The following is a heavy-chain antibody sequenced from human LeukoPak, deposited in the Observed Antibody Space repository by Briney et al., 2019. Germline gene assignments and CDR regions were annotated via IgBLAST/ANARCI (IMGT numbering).Heavy chain of an antibody. D-gene: IGHD3-10*01. CDR2: INSDGSST. V-gene: IGHV3-74*01. J-gene: IGHJ4*02. Sequence: GGSLRLSCAASGFTFSSYWMHWVRQAPGKGLVWVSRINSDGSSTSYADSVKDRFTISRDNSKNTLYLEVISVTAEDTAVYYCAKDDAWIRFGEWSQGTLVTVSS. CDR3: AKDDAWIRFGE. CDR1: GFTFSSYW.